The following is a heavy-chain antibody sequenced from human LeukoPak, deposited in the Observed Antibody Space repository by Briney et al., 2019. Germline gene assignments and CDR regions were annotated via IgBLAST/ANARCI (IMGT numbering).Heavy chain of an antibody. CDR3: ARTYYYDSSGHHGRYYFDY. CDR2: IIPIFGTA. CDR1: GYTFTSYG. D-gene: IGHD3-22*01. Sequence: GASVKVSCKASGYTFTSYGISWVRQAPGQGLEWMGGIIPIFGTANYAQKFQGRVTITADESTSTAYMELSSLRSEDTAVYYCARTYYYDSSGHHGRYYFDYWGQGTLVTVSS. V-gene: IGHV1-69*13. J-gene: IGHJ4*02.